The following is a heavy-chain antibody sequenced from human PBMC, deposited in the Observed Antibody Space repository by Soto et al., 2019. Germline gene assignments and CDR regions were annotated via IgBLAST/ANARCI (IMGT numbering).Heavy chain of an antibody. CDR2: IYHSGST. V-gene: IGHV4-4*02. CDR3: ARVGGGGSGSYYTQYYYYYYMDV. J-gene: IGHJ6*03. CDR1: GGSISSSNW. Sequence: SETLSLTCAVSGGSISSSNWWSWVRQPPGKGLEWIGEIYHSGSTNYNPSLKSRVTISVDKSKNQFSLKLSSVTAADTAVYYCARVGGGGSGSYYTQYYYYYYMDVWGKGTTVTVSS. D-gene: IGHD3-10*01.